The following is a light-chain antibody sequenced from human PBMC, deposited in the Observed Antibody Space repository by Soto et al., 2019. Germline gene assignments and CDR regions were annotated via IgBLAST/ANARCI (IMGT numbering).Light chain of an antibody. Sequence: EIVLTQSPGILSLSPGERATLSCRASQSVSSSYLAWYQQKPGQAPRLLIYGASNRATGIPDRFSASGSKTNFTLTISRLEPEDFAVYYCQQYEGSPPYTFGQGTKLEIK. CDR1: QSVSSSY. CDR3: QQYEGSPPYT. V-gene: IGKV3-20*01. J-gene: IGKJ2*01. CDR2: GAS.